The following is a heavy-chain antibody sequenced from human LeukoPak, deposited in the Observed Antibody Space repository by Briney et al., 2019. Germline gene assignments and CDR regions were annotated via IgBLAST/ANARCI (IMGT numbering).Heavy chain of an antibody. J-gene: IGHJ6*02. V-gene: IGHV1-18*01. CDR1: GYTFTSYG. CDR3: ARDCSSTSCYWTNYYYYYGMDV. CDR2: ISAYNGNT. Sequence: GASVKVSCKASGYTFTSYGISWVRQAPGQRLEWMGWISAYNGNTNYAQKLQGRVTMITDTATSTAYMELRSLRSDDTAVYYCARDCSSTSCYWTNYYYYYGMDVWGQGTTVTVSS. D-gene: IGHD2-2*01.